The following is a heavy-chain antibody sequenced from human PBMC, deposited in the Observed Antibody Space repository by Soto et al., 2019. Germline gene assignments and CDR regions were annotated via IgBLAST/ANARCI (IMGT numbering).Heavy chain of an antibody. J-gene: IGHJ4*02. CDR3: AAYTSGWPTPWN. V-gene: IGHV1-46*01. CDR2: INPNGGTT. CDR1: GYTFTSYY. D-gene: IGHD6-19*01. Sequence: QVQLVQSGAVVTKPGASVKVSCKASGYTFTSYYMHWVRQAPGQRLEYMGIINPNGGTTHYAQKFPGRVTMTRDTSTSTLYMELSSLRSEDTALYYCAAYTSGWPTPWNWGQGTLVTVSP.